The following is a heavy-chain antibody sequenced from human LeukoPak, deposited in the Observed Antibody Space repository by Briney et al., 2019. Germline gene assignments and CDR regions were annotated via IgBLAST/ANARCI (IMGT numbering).Heavy chain of an antibody. CDR3: TTGIRGD. V-gene: IGHV3-15*04. Sequence: GGSLRLYCAASGLTVTNAWMNWVRQAPGKGLEWVGRIASKTDGGTTDYAAPVKGRFTISRDDSKNTLFLQMNSLKTEDTAVYYCTTGIRGDCGQGTLVTVSS. J-gene: IGHJ4*02. CDR1: GLTVTNAW. CDR2: IASKTDGGTT.